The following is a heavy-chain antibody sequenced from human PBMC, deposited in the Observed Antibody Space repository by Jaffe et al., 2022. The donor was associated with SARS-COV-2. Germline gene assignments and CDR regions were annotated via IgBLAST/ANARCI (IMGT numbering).Heavy chain of an antibody. CDR1: GGSISSGSYY. D-gene: IGHD3-10*01. J-gene: IGHJ6*02. V-gene: IGHV4-61*02. Sequence: QVQLQESGPGLVKPSQTLSLTCTVSGGSISSGSYYWSWIRQPAGKGLEWIGRIYTSGSTNYNPSLKSRVTISVDTSKNQFSLKLSSVTAADTAVYYCAGGYGSGSYGMDVWGQGTTVTVSS. CDR2: IYTSGST. CDR3: AGGYGSGSYGMDV.